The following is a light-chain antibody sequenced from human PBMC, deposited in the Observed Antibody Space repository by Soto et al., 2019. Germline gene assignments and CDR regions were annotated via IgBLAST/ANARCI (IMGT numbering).Light chain of an antibody. V-gene: IGLV2-8*01. J-gene: IGLJ2*01. CDR2: EVS. CDR1: NNEIGGYNY. CDR3: SSYAGSNNLV. Sequence: QSALTQPPSASGSPGQSVTISCTGNNNEIGGYNYVSWYQQHPGKAPKLMVYEVSKRPSGVPDRFSGSKSGNTASLTVSGLQAEDEADYYCSSYAGSNNLVFGGGTQLTVL.